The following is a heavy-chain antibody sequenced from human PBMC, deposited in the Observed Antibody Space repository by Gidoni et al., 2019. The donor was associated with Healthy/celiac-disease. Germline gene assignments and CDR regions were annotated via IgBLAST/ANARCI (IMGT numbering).Heavy chain of an antibody. CDR1: GFTFDDYA. Sequence: EVQLVESGGGLVQPGRSLRLSCAASGFTFDDYALHWVRQAPGKGLEWVSGISWNSGSIGYADSVKGRFTISRDNAKNSLYLQMNSLRAEDTALYYCAKDSRGGWYGLDYYYYGMDVWGQGTTVTVSS. V-gene: IGHV3-9*01. CDR2: ISWNSGSI. CDR3: AKDSRGGWYGLDYYYYGMDV. D-gene: IGHD6-19*01. J-gene: IGHJ6*02.